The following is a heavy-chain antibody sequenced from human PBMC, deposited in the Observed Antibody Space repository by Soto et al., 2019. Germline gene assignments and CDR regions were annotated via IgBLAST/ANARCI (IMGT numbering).Heavy chain of an antibody. Sequence: SETLSLTCAVSGGSISSSNWWSWVRQPPGKGLEWIGEIYHSGSTNYNPSLKSRVTISVDKSKNQFSLKLSYVTAADTAVYYCARADFNYYYYGMDVWGQGTTVTVSS. J-gene: IGHJ6*02. CDR1: GGSISSSNW. V-gene: IGHV4-4*02. CDR2: IYHSGST. CDR3: ARADFNYYYYGMDV.